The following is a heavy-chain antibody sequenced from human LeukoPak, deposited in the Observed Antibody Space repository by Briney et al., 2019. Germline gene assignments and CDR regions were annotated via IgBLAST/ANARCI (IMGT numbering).Heavy chain of an antibody. CDR1: GFTFGDYA. J-gene: IGHJ4*02. V-gene: IGHV3-49*03. D-gene: IGHD2-2*01. CDR2: IRSKAYGGTT. Sequence: PGGSLRLSCTASGFTFGDYAMSWFRQAPGKGLEWVGFIRSKAYGGTTEYAASVKGRFTISRDDSKSIAYLQMNSLRAEDTAVYYCAKVAVPATATPLYFDYWGQGTLVTVSS. CDR3: AKVAVPATATPLYFDY.